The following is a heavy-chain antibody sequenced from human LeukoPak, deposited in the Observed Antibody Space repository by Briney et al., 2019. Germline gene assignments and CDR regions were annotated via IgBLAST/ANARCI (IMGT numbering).Heavy chain of an antibody. J-gene: IGHJ4*02. Sequence: PSETLSLTCTVSGVSISSSSHYWGWIRQPPGKGLEWIVSIYYSGSTYYNPSLKSRVTISVHTSKNPFSLKLSPLTAADTAVYYCARGAYFDSWGRGTLFTVSS. V-gene: IGHV4-39*07. CDR1: GVSISSSSHY. CDR3: ARGAYFDS. CDR2: IYYSGST. D-gene: IGHD3-16*01.